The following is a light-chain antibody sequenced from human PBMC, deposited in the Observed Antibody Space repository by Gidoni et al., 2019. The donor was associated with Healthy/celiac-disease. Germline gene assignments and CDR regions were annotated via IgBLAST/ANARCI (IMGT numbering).Light chain of an antibody. J-gene: IGKJ4*01. CDR2: KAS. V-gene: IGKV1-5*03. Sequence: DIQMTQAPSTLSASVGDRVTITCRASQSISSWLAWYQQKPGKAPKLLIYKASSLESGVPSRFSGSGSGTEFTLTISSLQPDDFATYYCQQYNSSPLTFGGGTKVEIK. CDR1: QSISSW. CDR3: QQYNSSPLT.